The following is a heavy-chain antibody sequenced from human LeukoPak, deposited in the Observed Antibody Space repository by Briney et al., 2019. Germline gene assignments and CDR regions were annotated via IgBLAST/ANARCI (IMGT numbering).Heavy chain of an antibody. CDR3: ARHGDYCFDL. Sequence: GRFTISRDNAKDSLSLQMNSLRAEDTAVYFCARHGDYCFDLWGQGTLVTVSS. J-gene: IGHJ4*02. V-gene: IGHV3-7*04. D-gene: IGHD4-17*01.